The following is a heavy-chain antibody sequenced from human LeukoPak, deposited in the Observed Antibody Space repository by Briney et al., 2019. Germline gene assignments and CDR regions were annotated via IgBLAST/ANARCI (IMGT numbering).Heavy chain of an antibody. CDR2: ISGSGGST. J-gene: IGHJ3*02. V-gene: IGHV3-23*01. D-gene: IGHD3-10*01. CDR3: AKVRNYYGSGSYPRGAFDI. CDR1: GFTFSSYA. Sequence: QSGGSLRLSCAASGFTFSSYAMSWVRQAPGKGLEWVSAISGSGGSTYYADSVKGRFTISRDNSKNTLYLQLNSLRAEDTAVYYCAKVRNYYGSGSYPRGAFDIWGQGTMVTVSS.